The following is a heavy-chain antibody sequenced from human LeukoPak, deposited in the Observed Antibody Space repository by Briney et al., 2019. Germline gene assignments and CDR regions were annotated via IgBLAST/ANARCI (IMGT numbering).Heavy chain of an antibody. D-gene: IGHD6-19*01. J-gene: IGHJ6*03. CDR3: ARDEAVAAKRDYYYYYHMDV. Sequence: GGSLRLSCAASGFTVSSNYMSWVRQAPGKGLEWVSVIYSGGSTYYADSVKGRFTISRDNSKNTLYLQMNSLRAEDTAVYYCARDEAVAAKRDYYYYYHMDVWGKGTTVTVSS. CDR2: IYSGGST. V-gene: IGHV3-53*01. CDR1: GFTVSSNY.